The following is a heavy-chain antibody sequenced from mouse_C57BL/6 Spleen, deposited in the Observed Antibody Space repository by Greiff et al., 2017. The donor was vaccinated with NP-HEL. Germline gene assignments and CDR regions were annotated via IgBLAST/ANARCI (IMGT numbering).Heavy chain of an antibody. Sequence: HLVESGPELVKPGASVKISCKASGYSFTDYNMNWVKQSNGKSLEWIGVVNPNYGTTSYNQKFKGKATLTVDQSSSTAYMQLNSLTSEDSAVYYCARSGTTVVEDYAMDYWGQGTSVTVSS. V-gene: IGHV1-39*01. CDR1: GYSFTDYN. CDR2: VNPNYGTT. J-gene: IGHJ4*01. CDR3: ARSGTTVVEDYAMDY. D-gene: IGHD1-1*01.